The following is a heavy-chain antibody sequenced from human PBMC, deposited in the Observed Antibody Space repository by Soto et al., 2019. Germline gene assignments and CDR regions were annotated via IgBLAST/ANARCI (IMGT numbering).Heavy chain of an antibody. D-gene: IGHD6-19*01. Sequence: NPSETLSLTCSVSGGSINSSSYFWGWVRQPPGKGLEWIGSIYYSGSTYYNPSLRSRVPISVDTSKNQFSLKLSSVTAADTAVFYCARHYSSGSRNWFDPWGQGTLVTVSS. CDR2: IYYSGST. V-gene: IGHV4-39*01. CDR3: ARHYSSGSRNWFDP. J-gene: IGHJ5*02. CDR1: GGSINSSSYF.